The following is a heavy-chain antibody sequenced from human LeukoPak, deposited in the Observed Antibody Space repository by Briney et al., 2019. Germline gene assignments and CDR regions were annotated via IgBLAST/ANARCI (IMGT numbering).Heavy chain of an antibody. CDR3: ARDSLLRGSGWDYWYFDL. J-gene: IGHJ2*01. D-gene: IGHD6-25*01. CDR2: MHYSGST. V-gene: IGHV4-61*01. CDR1: GGSVSNGNYY. Sequence: PSETLSLTCTVSGGSVSNGNYYWSWIRQPPGKGLEWIGNMHYSGSTNYNPSLKSRVTISVDTSMNQFSLLLTSATAADTAVYYCARDSLLRGSGWDYWYFDLWGRGTLVTVS.